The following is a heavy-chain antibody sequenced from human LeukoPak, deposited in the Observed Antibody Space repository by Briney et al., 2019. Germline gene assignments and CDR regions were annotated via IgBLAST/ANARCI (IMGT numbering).Heavy chain of an antibody. V-gene: IGHV3-74*01. CDR1: GFKFNSYW. CDR2: INTHGNTA. Sequence: HPGGSLRLSCAVSGFKFNSYWMNWVRQVPGKGLVWVAHINTHGNTANYADSMKGRFTISRDNAKSTLYLQMNSLRAEDTAIYYCVRDNAYTFDYWGHGTLVTVSS. J-gene: IGHJ4*01. CDR3: VRDNAYTFDY. D-gene: IGHD5-24*01.